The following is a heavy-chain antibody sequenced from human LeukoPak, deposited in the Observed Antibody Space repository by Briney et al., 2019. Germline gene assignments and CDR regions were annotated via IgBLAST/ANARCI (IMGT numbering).Heavy chain of an antibody. CDR3: ARDAGEYSGSYHRTYYYGMDV. Sequence: GGSLRLSCAASGFTFSDYYMSWIRQAPGKGLEWVSYISSSGSTIYYADSVKGRFTISRDNAKNSLYLQMNSLRAEDTAVYYCARDAGEYSGSYHRTYYYGMDVWGQGTTVTVSS. D-gene: IGHD1-26*01. V-gene: IGHV3-11*01. CDR1: GFTFSDYY. CDR2: ISSSGSTI. J-gene: IGHJ6*02.